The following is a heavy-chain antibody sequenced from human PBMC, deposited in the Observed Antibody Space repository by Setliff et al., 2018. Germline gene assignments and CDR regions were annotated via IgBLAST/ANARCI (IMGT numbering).Heavy chain of an antibody. CDR3: ARGGISSGWGRFGYHYGMDV. V-gene: IGHV4-59*11. D-gene: IGHD6-19*01. Sequence: PSETLSLTCTVSGGSISSHYWSWIRQPPGKGLEWIGSIYYSGSTNYNPSLKSRVTISVDTSKNQFSLKLSSVTAADTAVYYCARGGISSGWGRFGYHYGMDVWGQGTTVTVSS. CDR1: GGSISSHY. CDR2: IYYSGST. J-gene: IGHJ6*02.